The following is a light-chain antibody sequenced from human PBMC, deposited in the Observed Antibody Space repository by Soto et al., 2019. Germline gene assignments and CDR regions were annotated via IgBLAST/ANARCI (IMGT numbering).Light chain of an antibody. CDR3: QQYGSSPSYT. Sequence: EIVLTQAAGTLSLYPGERATLSCRASQSVSSSYLAWYQQKPGQAPRLLIYGASSRATGIPDRFSGSGSGTDFTLTISRLEPEDFAVYYCQQYGSSPSYTFGQGTKV. V-gene: IGKV3-20*01. J-gene: IGKJ2*01. CDR2: GAS. CDR1: QSVSSSY.